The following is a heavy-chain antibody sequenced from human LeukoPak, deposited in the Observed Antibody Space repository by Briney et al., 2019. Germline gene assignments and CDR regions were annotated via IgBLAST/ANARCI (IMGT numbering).Heavy chain of an antibody. V-gene: IGHV1-69*05. CDR2: IIPIFGTA. D-gene: IGHD2-2*01. Sequence: ASVKVSCKASGGTFSSYAISWVRQAPGQGLEWMGGIIPIFGTANYAQKFQGRVTITTDESTSTAYMELSSLRSEDTAVYYCVRGLITPRNFVVVPAAIGYYMDVWGKGTTVTVSS. CDR3: VRGLITPRNFVVVPAAIGYYMDV. CDR1: GGTFSSYA. J-gene: IGHJ6*03.